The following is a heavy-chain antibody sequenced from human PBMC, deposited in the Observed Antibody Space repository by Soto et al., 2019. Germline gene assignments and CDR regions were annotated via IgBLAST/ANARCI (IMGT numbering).Heavy chain of an antibody. J-gene: IGHJ4*02. CDR3: ARSTQSTVTTVDY. V-gene: IGHV4-31*03. CDR2: IYYSGST. D-gene: IGHD4-17*01. CDR1: GGSISSGGYY. Sequence: QVQLQESGPGLVKPPQTLSLTCTVSGGSISSGGYYWRWIRQHPGKGLEWIGYIYYSGSTFYNPSLKSRVSIAVATSTNQFSMKLCSVTGADTDVYYCARSTQSTVTTVDYWGQGTRVTVS.